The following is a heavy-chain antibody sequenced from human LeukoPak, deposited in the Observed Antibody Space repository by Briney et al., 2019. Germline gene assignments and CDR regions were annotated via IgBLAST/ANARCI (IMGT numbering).Heavy chain of an antibody. D-gene: IGHD3-3*01. Sequence: SETLSLTCTVSGGSISSYYWSWIRQPPGKGLEWIGYIYYSGSTNYNPSLKSRVTISVDTSKNQFSLKLSSVTAADTAVYYCARGSRDFSYWGQGTLVTVSS. CDR2: IYYSGST. V-gene: IGHV4-59*01. CDR1: GGSISSYY. J-gene: IGHJ4*02. CDR3: ARGSRDFSY.